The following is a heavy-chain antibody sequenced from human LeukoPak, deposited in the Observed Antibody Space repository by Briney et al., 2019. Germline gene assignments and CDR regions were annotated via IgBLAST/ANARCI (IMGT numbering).Heavy chain of an antibody. CDR2: ISSSGSTI. Sequence: GGSLRLSCAASGFTFSDYYMSWIRQAPGKGLEWVSYISSSGSTIYYADSVKGRFTISRDNAKNSLYLQMNSLRAEDTAVYYCARAFGDFWSGYYTPPSDYWGQGTLVTVSS. CDR3: ARAFGDFWSGYYTPPSDY. J-gene: IGHJ4*02. D-gene: IGHD3-3*01. V-gene: IGHV3-11*04. CDR1: GFTFSDYY.